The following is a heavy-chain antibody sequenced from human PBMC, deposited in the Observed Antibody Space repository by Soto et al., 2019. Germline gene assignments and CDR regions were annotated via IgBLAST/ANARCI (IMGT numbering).Heavy chain of an antibody. CDR3: AHIPNYYQYDWCDP. D-gene: IGHD3-16*01. Sequence: QITLKESGPTLVKPTQTLTLTCTFSGFSLTTRGVGVGWIRQPPGKALECLALIYWDDDKRYSPSLQSRLSITKHTSKDQVVLTKTNVDPVDTATYYCAHIPNYYQYDWCDPRGQGTPVSVSS. CDR1: GFSLTTRGVG. V-gene: IGHV2-5*02. CDR2: IYWDDDK. J-gene: IGHJ5*02.